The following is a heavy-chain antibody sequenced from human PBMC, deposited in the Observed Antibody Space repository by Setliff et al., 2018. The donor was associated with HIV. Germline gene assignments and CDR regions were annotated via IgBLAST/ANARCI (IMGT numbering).Heavy chain of an antibody. CDR3: ARLGSGWHWVTRIDY. D-gene: IGHD6-19*01. V-gene: IGHV4-39*02. Sequence: SETLSLTCNVSGASLSGSGFYWCWLRQPPGKGLQWIGSIYYPGSTYYNLSLTSRVTISIDTSKSLFFLTVRSVTAADTGIYYCARLGSGWHWVTRIDYWGRGTLVTVSS. CDR2: IYYPGST. J-gene: IGHJ4*02. CDR1: GASLSGSGFY.